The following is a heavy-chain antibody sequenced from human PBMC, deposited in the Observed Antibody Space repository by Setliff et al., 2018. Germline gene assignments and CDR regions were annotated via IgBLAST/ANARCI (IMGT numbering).Heavy chain of an antibody. D-gene: IGHD3-3*01. CDR1: GYTFTSYG. J-gene: IGHJ4*02. CDR2: ISAYNGNT. V-gene: IGHV1-18*01. CDR3: ARGLVGYDFWSGYYQKKPHFDY. Sequence: ASVKVSCKASGYTFTSYGISWVRQAPGQGLEWMGWISAYNGNTNYAQKLQGRVTMTTDTSTSTAYMELRSLSSDDTAVYYCARGLVGYDFWSGYYQKKPHFDYWGQGTLVTVSS.